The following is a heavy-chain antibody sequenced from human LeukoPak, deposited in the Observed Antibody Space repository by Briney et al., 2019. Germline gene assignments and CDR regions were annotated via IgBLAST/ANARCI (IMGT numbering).Heavy chain of an antibody. CDR1: GFTFSSYA. CDR2: ISGSGGST. CDR3: AKDQNKNDYGGKAYYYYGMDV. J-gene: IGHJ6*02. V-gene: IGHV3-23*01. D-gene: IGHD4-23*01. Sequence: PGGSLRLSCAASGFTFSSYAMSWVRQAPGKGLEWVSAISGSGGSTYYADSVKGRFTISRDNSKNTLYLQMNSLRAEDTAVYYCAKDQNKNDYGGKAYYYYGMDVWGQGTTVTVSS.